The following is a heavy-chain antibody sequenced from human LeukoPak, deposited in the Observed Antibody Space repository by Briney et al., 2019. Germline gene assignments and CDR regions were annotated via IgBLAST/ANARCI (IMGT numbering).Heavy chain of an antibody. J-gene: IGHJ6*04. Sequence: GASVKVSCKASGGTFSSYAISWVRQAPGQGLEWMGGIIPIFGTANYAQKFQGRVTITADKSTSTAYMELSSLRSEDTAVYYCARKRRRGTVTTLTPSLEYGMDVLGKGTTVTVSS. CDR2: IIPIFGTA. CDR1: GGTFSSYA. D-gene: IGHD4-17*01. CDR3: ARKRRRGTVTTLTPSLEYGMDV. V-gene: IGHV1-69*06.